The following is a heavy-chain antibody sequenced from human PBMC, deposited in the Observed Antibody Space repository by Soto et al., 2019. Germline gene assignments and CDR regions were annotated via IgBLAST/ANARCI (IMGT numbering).Heavy chain of an antibody. D-gene: IGHD3-3*01. V-gene: IGHV3-33*01. CDR2: IWYDGSNK. CDR1: GFTFSSYG. CDR3: ARPYYDFWSGYHYGMDV. Sequence: QVQLVESGGGVVQPGRSLRLSCAASGFTFSSYGMHWVRQAPGKGLEWVAVIWYDGSNKYYADSVKGRFTISRDNSKNTLYLQMNSLRAEDTAVHYCARPYYDFWSGYHYGMDVWGQGTTVTVSS. J-gene: IGHJ6*02.